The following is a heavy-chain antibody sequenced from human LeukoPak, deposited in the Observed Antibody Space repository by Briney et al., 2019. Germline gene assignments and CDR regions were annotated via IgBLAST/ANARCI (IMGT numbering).Heavy chain of an antibody. D-gene: IGHD3-3*01. CDR2: MSSGSRYI. CDR1: GFTFSTYA. V-gene: IGHV3-21*06. J-gene: IGHJ4*02. CDR3: ARDRPTGASRVFVVQ. Sequence: PGGSLRLSCTASGFTFSTYAMTWVRQAPGKGLEWISSMSSGSRYIYYADSVRGRFTISRDNTKNELYLTMNNLRAEDTAIYYCARDRPTGASRVFVVQWGQGTPVTVSS.